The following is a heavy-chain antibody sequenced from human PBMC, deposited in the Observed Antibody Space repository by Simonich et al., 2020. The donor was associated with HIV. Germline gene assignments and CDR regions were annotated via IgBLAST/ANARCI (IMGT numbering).Heavy chain of an antibody. CDR1: GYTFTGYD. J-gene: IGHJ5*02. CDR2: INPNSGGT. V-gene: IGHV1-2*02. D-gene: IGHD1-26*01. Sequence: QVQLVQSGAEVKKPGASVKVSCKASGYTFTGYDIHWVRQAPGQGLDEMGLINPNSGGTNQSQKFQGRVTMTRDTSISTAYMELGRLESDDTAMYYCARGVDSGSYFWFDPWGQGTLVTVSS. CDR3: ARGVDSGSYFWFDP.